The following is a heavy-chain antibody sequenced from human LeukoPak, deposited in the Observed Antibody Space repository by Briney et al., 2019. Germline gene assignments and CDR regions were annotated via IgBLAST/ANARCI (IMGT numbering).Heavy chain of an antibody. CDR2: IYDSGST. J-gene: IGHJ4*02. Sequence: SETLSLTCTVSGGSIRSSYYYWGWIRQPPGKGLEWIGSIYDSGSTYYNPSLKSRVTISVDTSKNQFSLKLSSVTAADTAVYYCARDNWGSLDFWGRGILVTVSS. D-gene: IGHD7-27*01. CDR1: GGSIRSSYYY. V-gene: IGHV4-39*07. CDR3: ARDNWGSLDF.